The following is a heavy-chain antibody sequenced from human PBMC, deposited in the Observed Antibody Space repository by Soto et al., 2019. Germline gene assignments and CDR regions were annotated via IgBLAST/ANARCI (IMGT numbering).Heavy chain of an antibody. CDR1: GGTFSSYA. D-gene: IGHD1-1*01. V-gene: IGHV1-69*12. Sequence: QVQLVQSGAEVKKPGSSVKVSCKASGGTFSSYAISWVRQAPGQGLEWMGGIIPIFGTANYAQKFQGGVTITADESTSTAYMERSSLRSEDTAVYYCASPGTGTIPIYGMDVWGQGTTVTVSS. CDR3: ASPGTGTIPIYGMDV. J-gene: IGHJ6*02. CDR2: IIPIFGTA.